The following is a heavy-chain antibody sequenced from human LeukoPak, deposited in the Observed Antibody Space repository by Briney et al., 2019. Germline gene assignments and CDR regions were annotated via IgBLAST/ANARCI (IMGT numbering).Heavy chain of an antibody. CDR1: GFTFDDCA. CDR3: PKGGAEPYFEY. V-gene: IGHV3-9*03. CDR2: ISWNSGSI. Sequence: GGSLRLSCAASGFTFDDCARHWVRQAPGKGLDGFSGISWNSGSIGYADSVRGQFTISEANARNSLYLQINSLRAEDMALYYCPKGGAEPYFEYWGQGTLVTISS. D-gene: IGHD1-14*01. J-gene: IGHJ4*02.